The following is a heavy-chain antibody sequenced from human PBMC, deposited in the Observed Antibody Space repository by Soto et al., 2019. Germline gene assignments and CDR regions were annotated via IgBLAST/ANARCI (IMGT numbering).Heavy chain of an antibody. D-gene: IGHD5-18*01. Sequence: GGSLRLSCSASGFTFRTFAMHWVRQAPGKGLEWVAVISSDGFTQYYADSVKGRVTISRDNSKNTLFLQMSGLRPEDTAVYYCAKDQRSRSKGSGTARVTEYDYYYGMVGWGQGTTVTVSS. V-gene: IGHV3-30*15. CDR1: GFTFRTFA. CDR2: ISSDGFTQ. J-gene: IGHJ6*02. CDR3: AKDQRSRSKGSGTARVTEYDYYYGMVG.